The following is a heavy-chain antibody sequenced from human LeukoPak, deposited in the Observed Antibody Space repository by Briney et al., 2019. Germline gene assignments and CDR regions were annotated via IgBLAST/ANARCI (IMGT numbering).Heavy chain of an antibody. CDR2: IWYDASNK. Sequence: PGGSLRLSCAASGFTFNNAWMSWVRQAPGKGLEWVAVIWYDASNKYYADSVKGRFTISRDNSKNTLYLGMNSLRAEDTAVYYSGRGNGHSYGYFDYWGQGTLDTVSS. V-gene: IGHV3-33*08. D-gene: IGHD5-18*01. CDR3: GRGNGHSYGYFDY. J-gene: IGHJ4*02. CDR1: GFTFNNAW.